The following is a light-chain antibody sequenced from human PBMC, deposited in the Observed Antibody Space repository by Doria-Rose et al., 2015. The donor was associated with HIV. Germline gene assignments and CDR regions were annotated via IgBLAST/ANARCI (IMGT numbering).Light chain of an antibody. Sequence: TQSPGTLSLSPGERATLSCRASQSFSSTYLAWYQQKPGQARSLLIYDGFNRATGIPDRFSASGSGTDFTLTINRLEPEDFALYYCHQYGTSWTFGQGTKVEI. J-gene: IGKJ1*01. CDR3: HQYGTSWT. CDR1: QSFSSTY. CDR2: DGF. V-gene: IGKV3-20*01.